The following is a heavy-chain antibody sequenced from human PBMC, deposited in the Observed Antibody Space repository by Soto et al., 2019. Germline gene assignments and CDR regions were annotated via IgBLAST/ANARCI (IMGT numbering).Heavy chain of an antibody. CDR2: INQSGST. Sequence: QVQLQQWGAGLLKPSETLSLTCAVYGGSFSGYYWSWIRQPPGKGLEWIGEINQSGSTNYNPSLKSRVTIPEDTAKKQFSLKLTSVTAADTAMYYCVIFFYYYGMDVWGQGTTVTVPS. CDR3: VIFFYYYGMDV. CDR1: GGSFSGYY. V-gene: IGHV4-34*01. J-gene: IGHJ6*02.